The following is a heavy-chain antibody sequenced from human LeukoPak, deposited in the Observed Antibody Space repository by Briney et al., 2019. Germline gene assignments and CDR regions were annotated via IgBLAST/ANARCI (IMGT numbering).Heavy chain of an antibody. CDR1: GFTFSSYA. J-gene: IGHJ3*02. Sequence: GSLRLSCSASGFTFSSYALSWVRQAPGKGLEGVSAISGSGGSTYYADSVKGRFTISRDNSKNTLYLQMNSLRAEDTAVYYCAKDLVGATPEGAAFDIWGQGTMVTVSS. V-gene: IGHV3-23*01. D-gene: IGHD1-26*01. CDR2: ISGSGGST. CDR3: AKDLVGATPEGAAFDI.